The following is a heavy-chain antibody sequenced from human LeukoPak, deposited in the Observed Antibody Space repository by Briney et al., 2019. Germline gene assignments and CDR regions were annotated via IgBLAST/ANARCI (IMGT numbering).Heavy chain of an antibody. CDR3: AKDMGLVGGSLNWFYP. J-gene: IGHJ5*02. CDR2: IGKSGGCT. D-gene: IGHD1-26*01. Sequence: GGSLRLSCAASGFTFSSYAMSWVRQAPGKGLEWVSAIGKSGGCTYYVDCGRGRFTISRDKSKNTLYLKMNSLRAEDTAVYYCAKDMGLVGGSLNWFYPWGQGTLVTVSS. CDR1: GFTFSSYA. V-gene: IGHV3-23*02.